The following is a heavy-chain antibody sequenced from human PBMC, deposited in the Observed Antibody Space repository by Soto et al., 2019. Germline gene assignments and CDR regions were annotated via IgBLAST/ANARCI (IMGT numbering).Heavy chain of an antibody. D-gene: IGHD3-3*01. J-gene: IGHJ4*02. CDR1: GFAFSAYA. Sequence: QLLESGGSLVEPGGSLRLSCSASGFAFSAYAMSWVRQAPQKGLVWVSGIGGGGHDTRYGDSVKGRFSITRDNSRNTLYLEMNRLTAEDTAVYYCAKHPIFGVVTHYFAHWGRGVLVTVSS. CDR2: IGGGGHDT. V-gene: IGHV3-23*01. CDR3: AKHPIFGVVTHYFAH.